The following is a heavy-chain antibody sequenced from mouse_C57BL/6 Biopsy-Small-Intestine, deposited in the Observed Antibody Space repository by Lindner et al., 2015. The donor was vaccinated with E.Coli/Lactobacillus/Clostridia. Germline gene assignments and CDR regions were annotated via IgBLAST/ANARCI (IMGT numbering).Heavy chain of an antibody. CDR3: ARDRMRGFYGMDV. Sequence: SVKVSCKASGYTFTDYYMHWVRQAPGQGLEWMGWIDPESGGTYYAQKFQGRVTMTRDTSISSAYVDLSGLRSDDTAIYYCARDRMRGFYGMDVWGQGTTVTVSS. J-gene: IGHJ1*01. D-gene: IGHD1-1*01. CDR1: GYTFTDYY. CDR2: IDPESGGT. V-gene: IGHV14-4*02.